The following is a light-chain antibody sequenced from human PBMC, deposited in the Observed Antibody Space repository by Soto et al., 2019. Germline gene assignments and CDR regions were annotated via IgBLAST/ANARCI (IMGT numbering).Light chain of an antibody. CDR3: QQYKTSSRT. J-gene: IGKJ1*01. CDR2: KAS. Sequence: DIQMTQSPSTLSASVGDRVTITCRASQSISSWLAWYQQKPGKAPNLLIYKASSLESGVPSRFSGSGSGTEFTLTISSLQPDDFATYYCQQYKTSSRTFGQGTKVEIK. V-gene: IGKV1-5*03. CDR1: QSISSW.